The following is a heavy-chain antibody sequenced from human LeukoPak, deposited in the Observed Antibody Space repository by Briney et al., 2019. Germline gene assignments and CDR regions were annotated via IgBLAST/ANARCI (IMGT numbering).Heavy chain of an antibody. CDR2: VTRSGQAS. CDR1: GFTFSSLA. D-gene: IGHD2-15*01. CDR3: AKDSPSCSGKVCLFCDY. J-gene: IGHJ4*02. V-gene: IGHV3-23*01. Sequence: GGSLRLSCAASGFTFSSLAVSWVRRAPGKGLEWVSTVTRSGQASYYADSVKGRFTISRDNSKDTVYLQMNTLRAEDTAVYFCAKDSPSCSGKVCLFCDYWGQGTLVTVSS.